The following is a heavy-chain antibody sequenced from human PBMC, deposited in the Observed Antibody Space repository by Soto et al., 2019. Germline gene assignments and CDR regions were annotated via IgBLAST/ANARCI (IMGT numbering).Heavy chain of an antibody. CDR1: GGSISSSSYY. Sequence: SETLSLTCTVSGGSISSSSYYWGWIRQPPGKGLEWIGSIYYSGSTYYNPSLKSRVTISVDTSKNQFSLKLSSVTAADTAVYYCRSYGNYYYYMDVWGKGTTVTVSS. V-gene: IGHV4-39*01. CDR3: RSYGNYYYYMDV. J-gene: IGHJ6*03. CDR2: IYYSGST. D-gene: IGHD5-18*01.